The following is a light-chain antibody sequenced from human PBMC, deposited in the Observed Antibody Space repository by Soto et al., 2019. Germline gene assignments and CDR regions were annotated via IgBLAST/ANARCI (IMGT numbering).Light chain of an antibody. V-gene: IGLV2-23*01. CDR3: CSSAGSSTWVV. CDR1: TSNVGSYSL. CDR2: DGS. J-gene: IGLJ2*01. Sequence: QSVLTQPASVSGSPGQSITISCTGTTSNVGSYSLVSWYQHHPGKTPQLIIYDGSNRPSGVSNRFSGSKSGNTASLTISVLQAEVEADYYCCSSAGSSTWVVFGGGTKLTVL.